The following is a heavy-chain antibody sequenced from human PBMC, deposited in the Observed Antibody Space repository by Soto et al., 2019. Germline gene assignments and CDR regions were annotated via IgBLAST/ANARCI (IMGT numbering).Heavy chain of an antibody. J-gene: IGHJ6*02. V-gene: IGHV1-8*02. CDR3: ARAKTLYGMNV. CDR1: GYTFTSYD. CDR2: MNPNSGNT. Sequence: QVQLVQSGAEVKKPGASVKVSCKASGYTFTSYDINWVRQATGQGLEWMGWMNPNSGNTGYAQKFQGRVTMTRNTSLSTAYMELSSLRCEGTAVYYCARAKTLYGMNVWGQATTVTVSS.